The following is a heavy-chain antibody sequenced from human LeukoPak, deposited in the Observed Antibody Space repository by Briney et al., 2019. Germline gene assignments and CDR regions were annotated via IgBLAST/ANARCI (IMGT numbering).Heavy chain of an antibody. J-gene: IGHJ4*02. V-gene: IGHV3-7*01. CDR1: GFTFSSYW. Sequence: GGSLRLSCAASGFTFSSYWMNWARQAPGKGLEWVASIDHNGNVNYYVDSVKGRFTISRDNAKNSLYLQMNSLRAEDTAVYYCARGGTQSPTDWGPGTLVTVSS. CDR3: ARGGTQSPTD. CDR2: IDHNGNVN.